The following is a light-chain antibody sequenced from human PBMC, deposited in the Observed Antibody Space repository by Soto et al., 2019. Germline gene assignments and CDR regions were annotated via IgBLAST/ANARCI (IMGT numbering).Light chain of an antibody. CDR2: GSS. CDR3: QQYNNWPPIT. V-gene: IGKV3-15*01. J-gene: IGKJ5*01. CDR1: QGVSSN. Sequence: ETVFTQSPGTLSLSPGEGATLSCRASQGVSSNSLAWYQQKPGQAPRLLIYGSSTRATGIPARFSGSGSGTEFTLTISSLQSEDFAVYYCQQYNNWPPITFGQGTRLEIK.